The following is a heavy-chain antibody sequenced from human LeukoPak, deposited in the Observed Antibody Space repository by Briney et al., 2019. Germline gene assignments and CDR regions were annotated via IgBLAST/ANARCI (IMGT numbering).Heavy chain of an antibody. Sequence: GASVKVSCKASGYTFTGYFIHWVRQAPGQGLEWLGWLNPKSGGTNYAQKFQGRVTMTMDTSITTAYMELSSLRSDDTAVYYCAREERAGDFDASDIWGQGTMVTVSS. V-gene: IGHV1-2*02. J-gene: IGHJ3*02. CDR2: LNPKSGGT. CDR1: GYTFTGYF. D-gene: IGHD3-10*01. CDR3: AREERAGDFDASDI.